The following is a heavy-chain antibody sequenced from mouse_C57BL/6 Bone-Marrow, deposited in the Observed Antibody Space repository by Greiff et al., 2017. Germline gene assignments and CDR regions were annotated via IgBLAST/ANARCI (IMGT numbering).Heavy chain of an antibody. Sequence: QVQLQQPGAELVKPGASVKMSCKASGYTFTSYWITWVKQRPGQGLEWIGDIYPGSGSTNYNEKFKSKATLTVDPSSSTAYMQLSSLTSEDSAVYYCAREGAYVYAMDYWGQGTSVTVSS. J-gene: IGHJ4*01. V-gene: IGHV1-55*01. CDR2: IYPGSGST. CDR3: AREGAYVYAMDY. CDR1: GYTFTSYW. D-gene: IGHD6-5*01.